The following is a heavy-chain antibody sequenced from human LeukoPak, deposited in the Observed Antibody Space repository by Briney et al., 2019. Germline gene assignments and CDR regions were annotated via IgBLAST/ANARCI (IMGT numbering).Heavy chain of an antibody. D-gene: IGHD4-11*01. CDR1: GFTFNTYS. J-gene: IGHJ6*02. CDR2: ISSGSGAT. CDR3: ARSYSNHLFGMDV. V-gene: IGHV3-48*02. Sequence: GGSLRLSCAASGFTFNTYSMNWVRQAPGKGLEWVSYISSGSGATYFADSVKGRFTISRDNAKNSLYLQMNSLRDEDTAVYYCARSYSNHLFGMDVWGQGTAVTVSS.